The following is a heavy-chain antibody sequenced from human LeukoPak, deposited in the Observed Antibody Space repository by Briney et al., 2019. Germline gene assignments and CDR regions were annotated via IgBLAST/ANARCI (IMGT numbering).Heavy chain of an antibody. CDR1: GGSFSSYY. J-gene: IGHJ4*02. CDR3: ARGGIQLWFRGTYFDY. Sequence: SETLSLTCAVYGGSFSSYYWSWIRQPPGKGLEWIGEINHSGSTNYNPSLKSRVTISVDTSKNQFSLKLSSVTAADTAVYYCARGGIQLWFRGTYFDYWGQGTLVTVSS. CDR2: INHSGST. V-gene: IGHV4-34*01. D-gene: IGHD5-18*01.